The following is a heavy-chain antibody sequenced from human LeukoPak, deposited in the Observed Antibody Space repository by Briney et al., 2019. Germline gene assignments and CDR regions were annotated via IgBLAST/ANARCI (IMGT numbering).Heavy chain of an antibody. CDR3: ARGDGATPPDAFDV. D-gene: IGHD3-10*01. CDR1: GFTFSSYS. Sequence: PGGSLRLSCTASGFTFSSYSMNWVRQAPGKGLQWVSSISSGSTYIYYADSVKGRFTISRDNTKNSLYLQMNSLRGEGTAVYYCARGDGATPPDAFDVWGQGTMVTVSS. V-gene: IGHV3-21*01. J-gene: IGHJ3*01. CDR2: ISSGSTYI.